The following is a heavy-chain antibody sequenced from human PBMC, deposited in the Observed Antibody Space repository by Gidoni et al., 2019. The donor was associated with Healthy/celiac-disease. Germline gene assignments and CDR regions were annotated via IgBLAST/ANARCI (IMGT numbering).Heavy chain of an antibody. Sequence: QLQLQESGPGLVKPSATLSLTCTVSVCSISISRYYWGWIRQPPGKGLEWIGSIYYSGSTYYNPSLKSRVTISVDTSKNQFSLKLSSVTAADTAVYYCARAYYYGSGSIIDYWGQGTLVTVSS. J-gene: IGHJ4*02. V-gene: IGHV4-39*01. CDR3: ARAYYYGSGSIIDY. D-gene: IGHD3-10*01. CDR2: IYYSGST. CDR1: VCSISISRYY.